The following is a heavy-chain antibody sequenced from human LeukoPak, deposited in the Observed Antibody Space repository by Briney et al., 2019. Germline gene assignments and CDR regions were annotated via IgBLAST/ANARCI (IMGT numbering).Heavy chain of an antibody. Sequence: SETLSLTCAVYGGSFSAYYWSWFRQPPGKGLEWIGEINHSGSTNYNPSLKSRVTISVDTSKNQFSLKLSSVTAADTAVYYCARGLSGGVAARQRRFDYWGQGTLVTVSS. CDR1: GGSFSAYY. D-gene: IGHD6-6*01. CDR2: INHSGST. V-gene: IGHV4-34*01. CDR3: ARGLSGGVAARQRRFDY. J-gene: IGHJ4*02.